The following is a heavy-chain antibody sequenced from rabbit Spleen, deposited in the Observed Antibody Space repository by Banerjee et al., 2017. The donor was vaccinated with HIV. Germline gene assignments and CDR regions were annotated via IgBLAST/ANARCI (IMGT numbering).Heavy chain of an antibody. Sequence: QSLEESGGDLVKPGASLTLTCIASGVSFSGDSYMCWVRQAPGKGLEWIACIDTGSSGFTYFASWAKGRFTISKTSSTTVTLQMTSLTGADTATYFCARDLAGVIGWNFGWWGQGTLVTVS. J-gene: IGHJ4*01. CDR1: GVSFSGDSY. V-gene: IGHV1S40*01. CDR3: ARDLAGVIGWNFGW. D-gene: IGHD4-1*01. CDR2: IDTGSSGFT.